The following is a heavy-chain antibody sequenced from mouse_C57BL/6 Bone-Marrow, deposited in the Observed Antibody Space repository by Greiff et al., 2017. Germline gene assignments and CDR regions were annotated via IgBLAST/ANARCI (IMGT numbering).Heavy chain of an antibody. CDR1: GYTFTTYP. CDR2: FHPYNDDT. Sequence: VQLQQSGAELVKPGASVKMSCKASGYTFTTYPIELMKQNHGKSLEWIGNFHPYNDDTKYNEKFKGKATLTVEKSSSTVYLELSRLTSDDSAVYYCAIIYDGYWGFAYWGQGTLVTVSA. J-gene: IGHJ3*01. D-gene: IGHD2-3*01. CDR3: AIIYDGYWGFAY. V-gene: IGHV1-47*01.